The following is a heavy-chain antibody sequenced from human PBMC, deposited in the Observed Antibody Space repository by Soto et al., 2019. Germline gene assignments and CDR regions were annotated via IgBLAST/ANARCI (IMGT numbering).Heavy chain of an antibody. CDR1: GFTFSSYG. V-gene: IGHV3-30*18. J-gene: IGHJ6*02. CDR2: ISYDGSNK. CDR3: AKDLLLKARNYYYYGMDV. Sequence: QPGGSLRLSCAASGFTFSSYGMHWVRQAPGKGLEWVAVISYDGSNKYYADSVKGRFTISRDNSKNTLYLQMNSLRAEDTAVYYCAKDLLLKARNYYYYGMDVWGQGTTVTVSS.